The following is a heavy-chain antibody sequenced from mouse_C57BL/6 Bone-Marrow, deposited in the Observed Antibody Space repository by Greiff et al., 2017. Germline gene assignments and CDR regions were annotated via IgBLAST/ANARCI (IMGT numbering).Heavy chain of an antibody. D-gene: IGHD2-3*01. CDR3: ARGGLLYFDY. CDR2: IYPSDSET. CDR1: GYTFTSSW. Sequence: QVHVKQPGAELVRPGSSVKLSCKASGYTFTSSWMDWVKQRPGQGLEWIGNIYPSDSETHYNQKFKDKATLTVDKSSSTAYMQLSSLTSEDSAVYYCARGGLLYFDYWGQGTTLTVSS. J-gene: IGHJ2*01. V-gene: IGHV1-61*01.